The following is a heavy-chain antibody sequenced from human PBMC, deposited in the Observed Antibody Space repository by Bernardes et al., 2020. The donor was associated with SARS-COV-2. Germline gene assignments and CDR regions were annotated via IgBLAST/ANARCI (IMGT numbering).Heavy chain of an antibody. CDR3: ATDFAAAGTPSMFYYYYGMDV. CDR2: FDPEDGET. Sequence: SVKVSCKVSGYTLTELSMHWVRQAPGKGLEWMGGFDPEDGETIYAQKFQGRVTMTEDTSTDTAYMELSSLRSEDTAVYYCATDFAAAGTPSMFYYYYGMDVWGQGTTVTVSS. CDR1: GYTLTELS. V-gene: IGHV1-24*01. J-gene: IGHJ6*02. D-gene: IGHD6-13*01.